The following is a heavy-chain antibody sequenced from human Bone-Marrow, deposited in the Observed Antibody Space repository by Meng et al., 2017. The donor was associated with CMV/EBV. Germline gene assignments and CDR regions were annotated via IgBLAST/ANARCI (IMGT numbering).Heavy chain of an antibody. V-gene: IGHV3-11*01. CDR1: GFTFSDYY. Sequence: GGSLRLSCAASGFTFSDYYMSWIRQAPGKGLEWISYISTSGTEIYYADSVQGRFTISRDNAKNSLYLQMNSLRAEDTAVYYCARFTWRDAFDIWGPRTMVTVSS. J-gene: IGHJ3*02. D-gene: IGHD3-3*01. CDR2: ISTSGTEI. CDR3: ARFTWRDAFDI.